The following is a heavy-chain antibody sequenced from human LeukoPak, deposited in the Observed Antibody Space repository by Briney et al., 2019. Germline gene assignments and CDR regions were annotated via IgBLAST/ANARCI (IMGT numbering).Heavy chain of an antibody. Sequence: SQTLSLTCTVSGGSLSSGSYYWSWIRQPAGKGLEWIGRIYTSGSTNYNPSLKSRVTISVDTSKNQFSLKLSSVTAADTGVYYCARGLPSTRLTYYYYYYMDVWGKGTTVTVSS. CDR1: GGSLSSGSYY. CDR3: ARGLPSTRLTYYYYYYMDV. CDR2: IYTSGST. J-gene: IGHJ6*03. V-gene: IGHV4-61*02. D-gene: IGHD3-16*01.